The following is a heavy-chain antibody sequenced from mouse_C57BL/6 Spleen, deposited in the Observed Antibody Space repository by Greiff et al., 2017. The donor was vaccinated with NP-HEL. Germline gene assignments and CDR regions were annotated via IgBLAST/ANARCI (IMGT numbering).Heavy chain of an antibody. Sequence: SGAELVRPGASVKLSCKASGYTFTDYYINWVKQRPGQGLEWIARIYPGSGNTYYNEKFKGKATLTAEKSSSTAYMQLSSLTSEDSAVYFCPRLGYGSDYWYFDVWGTGTTVTVSS. V-gene: IGHV1-76*01. CDR2: IYPGSGNT. CDR1: GYTFTDYY. CDR3: PRLGYGSDYWYFDV. J-gene: IGHJ1*03. D-gene: IGHD1-1*01.